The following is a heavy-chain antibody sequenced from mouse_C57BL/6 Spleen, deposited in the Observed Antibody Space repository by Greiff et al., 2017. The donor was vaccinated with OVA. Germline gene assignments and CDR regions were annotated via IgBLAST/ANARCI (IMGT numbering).Heavy chain of an antibody. V-gene: IGHV1-15*01. Sequence: QVQLKESGAELVRPGASVTLSCKASGYTFTDYEMHWVKQTPVHGLEWIGAIDPETGGTAYNQKFKGKAILTADKSSSTAYMELRSLTSEDSAVYYCTRSGYYGSRRDFDYWGQGTTLTVSS. CDR3: TRSGYYGSRRDFDY. CDR2: IDPETGGT. J-gene: IGHJ2*01. CDR1: GYTFTDYE. D-gene: IGHD1-1*01.